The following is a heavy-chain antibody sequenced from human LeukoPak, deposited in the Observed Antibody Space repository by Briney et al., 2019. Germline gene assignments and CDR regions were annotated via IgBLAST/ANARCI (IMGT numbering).Heavy chain of an antibody. J-gene: IGHJ3*02. Sequence: GGSLRLSCAASGFTFSSYTMNWVRQAPGKGLEFVAYISSSSRTIYYADSVKGRFTISRDNAKNSLYLQMNSLRDEDTAVCYCARVRDPIWGQGTMVTVSS. CDR1: GFTFSSYT. V-gene: IGHV3-48*02. CDR3: ARVRDPI. CDR2: ISSSSRTI.